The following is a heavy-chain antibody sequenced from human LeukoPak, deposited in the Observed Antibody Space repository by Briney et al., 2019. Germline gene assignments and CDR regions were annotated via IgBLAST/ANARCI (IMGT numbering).Heavy chain of an antibody. D-gene: IGHD3-22*01. CDR3: ARTYDSSGYYSGPRGEPFDY. Sequence: GASVKVSCKASGYTFTGYYMHWVRQAPGQGLEWMGWINPNSGGTNYAQKFQGRVTMTRDTSISTAYMELSRLRSDDTAVYYCARTYDSSGYYSGPRGEPFDYWGQGTLVTVSS. CDR1: GYTFTGYY. CDR2: INPNSGGT. J-gene: IGHJ4*02. V-gene: IGHV1-2*02.